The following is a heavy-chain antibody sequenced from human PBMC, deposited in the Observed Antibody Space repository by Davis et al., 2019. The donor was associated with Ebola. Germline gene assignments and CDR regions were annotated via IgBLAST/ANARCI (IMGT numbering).Heavy chain of an antibody. CDR1: GFTFSTYA. Sequence: PGGSLRLSCAASGFTFSTYAMAWVSQAPGQGLEWVSSIGGSGDRIYYADPVKGRFTISRDNSKNTVYLQINSLRAEDTAVYYCAKIIGGSWYDAFDIWGQGTMVTISS. CDR2: IGGSGDRI. V-gene: IGHV3-23*01. CDR3: AKIIGGSWYDAFDI. D-gene: IGHD6-13*01. J-gene: IGHJ3*02.